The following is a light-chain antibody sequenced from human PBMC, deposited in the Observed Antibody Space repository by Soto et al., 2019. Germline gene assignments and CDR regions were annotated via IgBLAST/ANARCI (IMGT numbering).Light chain of an antibody. V-gene: IGKV3D-15*01. CDR3: QHYNNGART. CDR1: QRLTSN. Sequence: EIVMTQSPATLSVSPGQGVTLSCRASQRLTSNLAWYQQRPGQAPSLLIYGASIRATGIPARFSGIGTGTEFTLTISSLESEDFSFYYCQHYNNGARTFGGGTRVEI. CDR2: GAS. J-gene: IGKJ4*01.